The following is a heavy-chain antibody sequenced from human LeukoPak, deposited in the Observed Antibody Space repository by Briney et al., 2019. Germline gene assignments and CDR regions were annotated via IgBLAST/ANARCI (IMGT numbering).Heavy chain of an antibody. Sequence: GGSLRLPCAASGFTFSSYAMSWVRQAPGKGLEWVSAISGSGGSTYYADSLKGRFTVSRDISKNTLYLQMNSLRAEDTAIYYCAKVRKGVGAFDLWGQGTMVTVSS. CDR2: ISGSGGST. D-gene: IGHD3-16*01. CDR3: AKVRKGVGAFDL. J-gene: IGHJ3*01. V-gene: IGHV3-23*01. CDR1: GFTFSSYA.